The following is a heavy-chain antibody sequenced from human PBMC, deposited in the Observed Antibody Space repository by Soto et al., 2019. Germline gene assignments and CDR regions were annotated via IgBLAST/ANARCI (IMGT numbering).Heavy chain of an antibody. J-gene: IGHJ6*02. CDR2: IYYSGST. Sequence: SETLSLTCTVSGGSISSGDYYWSWIRQPPGKGLEWIGYIYYSGSTYYNPSLKSRVTISVDTSKNQFSLKLSSVTAADTAVYYCARDGFNYYFWSGYLPSFYGMVVWCQGTPVTVYS. CDR3: ARDGFNYYFWSGYLPSFYGMVV. CDR1: GGSISSGDYY. D-gene: IGHD3-3*01. V-gene: IGHV4-30-4*01.